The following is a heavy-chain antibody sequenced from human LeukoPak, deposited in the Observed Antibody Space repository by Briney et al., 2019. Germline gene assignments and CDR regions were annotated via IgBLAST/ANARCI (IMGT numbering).Heavy chain of an antibody. V-gene: IGHV3-21*01. D-gene: IGHD4-23*01. CDR3: ATLTTVVLDAFDI. CDR1: GFTFSSYE. Sequence: PGGSLRLSCAASGFTFSSYEMNWVRQAPGKGLEWVSSISSSSGSIYYADSVKGRFTISRDNAKNSLYLQMNSLRAGDTAVYYCATLTTVVLDAFDIWGQGTMVTVSS. CDR2: ISSSSGSI. J-gene: IGHJ3*02.